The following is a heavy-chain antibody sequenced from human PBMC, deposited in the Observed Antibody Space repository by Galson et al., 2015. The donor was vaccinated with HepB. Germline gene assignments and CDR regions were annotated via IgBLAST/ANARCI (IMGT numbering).Heavy chain of an antibody. V-gene: IGHV4-34*01. CDR3: ARDKTVAAAGKRGWFDP. CDR2: INHSGST. CDR1: GGSFSGYY. D-gene: IGHD6-13*01. J-gene: IGHJ5*02. Sequence: TLSLTCAVYGGSFSGYYWSWIRQPPGKGLEWIGEINHSGSTNYNPSLKSRVTISVDTSKNQFSLKLSSVTAADTAVYYCARDKTVAAAGKRGWFDPWGQGTLVTVSS.